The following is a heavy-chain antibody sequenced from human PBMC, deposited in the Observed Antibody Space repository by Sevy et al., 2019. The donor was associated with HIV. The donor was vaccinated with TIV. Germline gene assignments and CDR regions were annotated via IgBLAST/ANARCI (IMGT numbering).Heavy chain of an antibody. Sequence: GGSLRLSCAVSGFTVSDNYMNWVRQAPGKGLEWVSIIYIAGRTYYADSVRGRITISRDKAKNTLYLQMKSLRVEDTAEYYCVREDLVLGEDNYYGMDVWGQGTTVTVSS. J-gene: IGHJ6*02. CDR3: VREDLVLGEDNYYGMDV. CDR2: IYIAGRT. D-gene: IGHD3-16*01. CDR1: GFTVSDNY. V-gene: IGHV3-53*01.